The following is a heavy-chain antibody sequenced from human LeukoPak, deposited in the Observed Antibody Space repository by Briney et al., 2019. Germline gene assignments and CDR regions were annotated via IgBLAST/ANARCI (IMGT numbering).Heavy chain of an antibody. V-gene: IGHV3-23*01. Sequence: GGSLRLSCAASGFTFSSYGMTWVRQAPGKGLEWVAGITGSGDFTNYADSVKGRFTISRDNSKNTLYLQMNSLRAEDTAVYHCAKTYGSGSRYYFDYWGQATLVTVSS. D-gene: IGHD3-10*01. CDR3: AKTYGSGSRYYFDY. J-gene: IGHJ4*02. CDR1: GFTFSSYG. CDR2: ITGSGDFT.